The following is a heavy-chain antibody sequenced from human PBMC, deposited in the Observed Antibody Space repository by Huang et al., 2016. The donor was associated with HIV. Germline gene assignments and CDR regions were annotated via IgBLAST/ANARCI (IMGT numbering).Heavy chain of an antibody. J-gene: IGHJ4*02. CDR3: ARYGGWSHYFDY. CDR2: IYYTGTK. V-gene: IGHV4-59*02. CDR1: GGAVSSHY. D-gene: IGHD2-15*01. Sequence: QLQLQESGPRLVKPSETLSLTCDVSGGAVSSHYWSLIRQPPGKGLQWIATIYYTGTKDYNDSLQGLVVISVDTSNNRCSLVMTSVTAADTALYFCARYGGWSHYFDYWGQGTLATVSS.